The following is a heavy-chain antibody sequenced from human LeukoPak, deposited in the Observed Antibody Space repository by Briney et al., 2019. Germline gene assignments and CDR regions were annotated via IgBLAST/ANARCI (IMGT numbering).Heavy chain of an antibody. Sequence: PGRSLRLSCAASGFRFNGYAMHWVRQPPGTGLEWVAVISMDGSQQYYADSVKGRFTISRDNSKNTLYLQMNSLRSEDTSVYYCAREVYSHALDALDLWGQGTMVTVSS. CDR2: ISMDGSQQ. J-gene: IGHJ3*01. V-gene: IGHV3-30*04. D-gene: IGHD6-13*01. CDR3: AREVYSHALDALDL. CDR1: GFRFNGYA.